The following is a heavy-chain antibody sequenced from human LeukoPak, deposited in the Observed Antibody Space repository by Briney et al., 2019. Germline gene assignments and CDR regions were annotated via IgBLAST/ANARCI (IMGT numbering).Heavy chain of an antibody. D-gene: IGHD6-19*01. CDR1: GFTFSSYS. V-gene: IGHV3-21*01. CDR2: ISSSSSYI. J-gene: IGHJ4*02. CDR3: ASSPSGKAVAGTGSGY. Sequence: GGSLRLSCAASGFTFSSYSMNWVRQAPGKGLEWVSSISSSSSYIYYADSVKGRFTISRDNAKNSLYLQMNSLRAEDTAVYYCASSPSGKAVAGTGSGYWGQGTLVTVSS.